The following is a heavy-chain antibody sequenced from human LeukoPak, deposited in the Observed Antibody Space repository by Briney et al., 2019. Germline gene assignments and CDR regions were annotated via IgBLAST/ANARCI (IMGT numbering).Heavy chain of an antibody. CDR1: GYTFTSYG. CDR3: ARDPGQYYDILTGYYTPYYFDH. CDR2: ISAYNADT. Sequence: ASVKVSCKASGYTFTSYGISWVRQAPGQGLEWMGWISAYNADTTYAQKFQGRVTMTTETSTGTAYMELRSLRSDDTAVFYCARDPGQYYDILTGYYTPYYFDHWGQGTLVTVSS. D-gene: IGHD3-9*01. J-gene: IGHJ4*02. V-gene: IGHV1-18*01.